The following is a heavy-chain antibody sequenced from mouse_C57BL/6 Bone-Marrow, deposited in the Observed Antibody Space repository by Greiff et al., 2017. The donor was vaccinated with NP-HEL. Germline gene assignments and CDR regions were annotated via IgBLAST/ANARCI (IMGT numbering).Heavy chain of an antibody. Sequence: VQLQQSGPELVKPGASVKISCKASGYAFSSSWMNWVKQRPGKGLEWIGRIYPGDGDTNYNGKFKGKATLTADKSSSTAYMQLSSLTSEDSAVYFCARSNYDYVDYWGQGTTLTVSS. V-gene: IGHV1-82*01. CDR2: IYPGDGDT. CDR3: ARSNYDYVDY. J-gene: IGHJ2*01. D-gene: IGHD2-4*01. CDR1: GYAFSSSW.